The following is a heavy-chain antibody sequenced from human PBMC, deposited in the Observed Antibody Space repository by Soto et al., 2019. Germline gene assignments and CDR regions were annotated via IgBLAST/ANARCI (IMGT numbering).Heavy chain of an antibody. CDR2: INTDGSVA. Sequence: EVQLVESGGGLVQPGESLRLSCAASGLTFRSYWMHWVRQAPGKGLVWVSRINTDGSVAMYVDSVKGRFTISRDNAKNILFLHMNRLRAEDTAVYYCVRDMQLWRLDSGGQGTLVTVSS. V-gene: IGHV3-74*03. CDR1: GLTFRSYW. D-gene: IGHD2-21*01. CDR3: VRDMQLWRLDS. J-gene: IGHJ4*02.